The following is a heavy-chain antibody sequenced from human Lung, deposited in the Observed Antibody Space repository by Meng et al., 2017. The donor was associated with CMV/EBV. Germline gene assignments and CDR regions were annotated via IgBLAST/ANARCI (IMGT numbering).Heavy chain of an antibody. D-gene: IGHD1-26*01. CDR2: INAYNGDT. CDR1: GYTFTNYG. V-gene: IGHV1-18*01. J-gene: IGHJ4*02. Sequence: QAQRVQVGGEGKNPGASVKVSCKASGYTFTNYGITWVRQAPGQGLEWMGWINAYNGDTNYAQTLQGRVTMTTDTSTSTAYMELRSLRSDDTAVYYCARVEVGITSGDYWGQGTLVTVSS. CDR3: ARVEVGITSGDY.